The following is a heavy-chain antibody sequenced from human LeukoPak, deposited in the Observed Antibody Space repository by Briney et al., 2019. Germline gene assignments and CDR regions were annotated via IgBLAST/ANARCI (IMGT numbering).Heavy chain of an antibody. Sequence: ASEKVSCKASGYTFTGYYMHWVRQAPGQGLEWMGWINPNSGGTNYAQKFQGRVTMTRDTSISTAYMELSRLRSDDTAVYYCARTYSSSWYGMFDYWGQGTLVTVSS. V-gene: IGHV1-2*02. D-gene: IGHD6-13*01. CDR2: INPNSGGT. CDR3: ARTYSSSWYGMFDY. J-gene: IGHJ4*02. CDR1: GYTFTGYY.